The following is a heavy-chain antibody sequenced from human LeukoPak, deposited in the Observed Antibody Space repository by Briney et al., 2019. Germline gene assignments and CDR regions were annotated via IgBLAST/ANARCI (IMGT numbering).Heavy chain of an antibody. CDR1: GFTFGSYW. Sequence: PGGSLRLSCAASGFTFGSYWMSWVRQAPGKGQEWVANIKEDGSEKNYVDSVKGRFTISRDNAKNSLYLQMNSLRAEDTAVYYCARDRVSGSYNYWGQGTLVTVSS. CDR3: ARDRVSGSYNY. V-gene: IGHV3-7*01. J-gene: IGHJ4*02. D-gene: IGHD1-26*01. CDR2: IKEDGSEK.